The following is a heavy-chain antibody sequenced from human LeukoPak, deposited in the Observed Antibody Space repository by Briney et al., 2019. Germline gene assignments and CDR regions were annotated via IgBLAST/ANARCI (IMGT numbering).Heavy chain of an antibody. CDR2: INHSGST. CDR3: AREAYYYCGMDV. J-gene: IGHJ6*02. CDR1: GGSFSGYY. V-gene: IGHV4-34*01. Sequence: SETLSLTCAVYGGSFSGYYWSWIRQPPGKGLEWIGEINHSGSTNYNPSLKSRVTISVDTSKNQFSLKLSSVTAADTAVYYCAREAYYYCGMDVWGQGTTVTVSS.